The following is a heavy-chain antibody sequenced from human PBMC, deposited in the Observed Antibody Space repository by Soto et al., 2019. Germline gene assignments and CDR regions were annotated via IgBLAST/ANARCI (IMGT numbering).Heavy chain of an antibody. J-gene: IGHJ6*03. V-gene: IGHV3-23*01. Sequence: GGSLRLSCAASGFTFSSYAMSWVRQAPGKGLEWVSAISGSGGSTYYADSVKGRFTISRDNSKNTLYLQMNSLRAEDTAVYYCAKLERVPAAALNYYYYMDVWGKGTTVTVSS. CDR2: ISGSGGST. CDR1: GFTFSSYA. CDR3: AKLERVPAAALNYYYYMDV. D-gene: IGHD2-2*01.